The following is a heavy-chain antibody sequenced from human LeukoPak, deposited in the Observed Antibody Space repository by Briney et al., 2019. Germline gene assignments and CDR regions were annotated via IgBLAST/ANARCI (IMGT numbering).Heavy chain of an antibody. J-gene: IGHJ5*02. Sequence: GESLKISCKGSGYSFTTYWIGWVRQVPGKGLVWMGIIYPGTSDTQYTPPFQGQVTISVDKSTSTAYLQWSSLKASDTAMYYCAWRKYFSTWFEPWGQGTLVTVSS. CDR1: GYSFTTYW. V-gene: IGHV5-51*01. D-gene: IGHD1-14*01. CDR2: IYPGTSDT. CDR3: AWRKYFSTWFEP.